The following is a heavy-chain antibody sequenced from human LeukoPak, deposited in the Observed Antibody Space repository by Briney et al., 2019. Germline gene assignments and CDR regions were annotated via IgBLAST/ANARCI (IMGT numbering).Heavy chain of an antibody. CDR3: AKYRDVTSKGSGLGS. CDR1: GFTYSTYA. Sequence: GGSLRLSCAASGFTYSTYAMSWVRQAPGKGLEWVPAISGNGGSTYYTDSVKGRFTISRDNSRNTLYLHMTRLTAEDTAVYYCAKYRDVTSKGSGLGSLGQGTLVTVSS. J-gene: IGHJ5*01. D-gene: IGHD4-17*01. CDR2: ISGNGGST. V-gene: IGHV3-23*01.